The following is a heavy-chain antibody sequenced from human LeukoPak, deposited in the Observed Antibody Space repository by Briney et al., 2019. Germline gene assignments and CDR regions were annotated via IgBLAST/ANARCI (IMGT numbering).Heavy chain of an antibody. Sequence: GGSLRLSCAASGFTFSSYAMSWVRQAPGKGVEWVSAISGSCGSTYYADSVKGRFTISRDNSKNTLYLQMNSLRAEDTAVYYCAKDLDARIMITFGGVIVGDWGQGTLVTVSS. CDR3: AKDLDARIMITFGGVIVGD. J-gene: IGHJ4*02. V-gene: IGHV3-23*01. CDR1: GFTFSSYA. D-gene: IGHD3-16*02. CDR2: ISGSCGST.